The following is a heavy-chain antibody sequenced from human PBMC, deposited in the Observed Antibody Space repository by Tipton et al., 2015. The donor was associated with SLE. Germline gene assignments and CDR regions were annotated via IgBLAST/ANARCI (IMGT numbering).Heavy chain of an antibody. J-gene: IGHJ6*03. D-gene: IGHD2-2*01. V-gene: IGHV4-34*01. CDR3: ARAKDCSSTSCYYYYYMDV. Sequence: TLSLTCAVYGGSFSGYYWSWIRQPPGKGLEWIGEINHSGSTNYNPSLKSRVTILVDTSKNQFSLKLSSVTAADTAVYYCARAKDCSSTSCYYYYYMDVWGKGTTVTVSS. CDR2: INHSGST. CDR1: GGSFSGYY.